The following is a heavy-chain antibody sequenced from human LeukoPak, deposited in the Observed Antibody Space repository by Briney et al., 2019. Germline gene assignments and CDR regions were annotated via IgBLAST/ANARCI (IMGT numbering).Heavy chain of an antibody. CDR1: GFTVSSNY. D-gene: IGHD4-17*01. V-gene: IGHV3-53*01. J-gene: IGHJ5*02. CDR3: ARSGDYTWFDP. CDR2: IYSGGST. Sequence: PGGSLRLSCAASGFTVSSNYMSWVRQAPGEGLEWVSVIYSGGSTYYADSVKGRFTISRDNSKNTLYLQMNSLRAEDTAVYYCARSGDYTWFDPWGQGTLVTVSS.